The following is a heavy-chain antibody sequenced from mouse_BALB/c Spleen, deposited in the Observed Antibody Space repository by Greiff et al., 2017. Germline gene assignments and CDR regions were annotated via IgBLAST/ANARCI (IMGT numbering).Heavy chain of an antibody. J-gene: IGHJ2*01. V-gene: IGHV5-6-3*01. Sequence: EVQRVESGGGLVQPGGSLKLSCAASGFTFSSYGMSWVRQTPDKRLELVATINSNGGSTYYPDSVKGRFTISRDNAKNTLYLQMSSLKSEDTAMYYCASGNYWGQGTTLTVSS. CDR3: ASGNY. CDR1: GFTFSSYG. D-gene: IGHD1-1*02. CDR2: INSNGGST.